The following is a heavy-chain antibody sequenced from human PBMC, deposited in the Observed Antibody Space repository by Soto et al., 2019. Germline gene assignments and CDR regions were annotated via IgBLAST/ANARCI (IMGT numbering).Heavy chain of an antibody. V-gene: IGHV1-69*13. CDR3: AGKDVDTAMVSSDAFDI. D-gene: IGHD5-18*01. Sequence: SVKVSCKASGGTFSSYAISWVRQAPGQGLEWMGGIIPIFGTANYAQKFQGRVTITADESTGTAYMELSSLRSEDTAVYYCAGKDVDTAMVSSDAFDIWGQGTMVTVSS. CDR2: IIPIFGTA. J-gene: IGHJ3*02. CDR1: GGTFSSYA.